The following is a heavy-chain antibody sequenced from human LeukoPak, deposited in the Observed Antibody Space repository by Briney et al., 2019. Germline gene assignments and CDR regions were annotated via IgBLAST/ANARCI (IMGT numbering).Heavy chain of an antibody. D-gene: IGHD6-13*01. J-gene: IGHJ5*02. CDR2: IIPIFGTA. CDR1: GGTFSSYA. Sequence: GASVKVSCEASGGTFSSYAISWVRQAPGQGLEWMGGIIPIFGTANYAQKFQGRVTITTDESTSTAYMELSSLRSEDTAVYYCARASLRYSRSWGFDPWGQGTLVTVSS. V-gene: IGHV1-69*05. CDR3: ARASLRYSRSWGFDP.